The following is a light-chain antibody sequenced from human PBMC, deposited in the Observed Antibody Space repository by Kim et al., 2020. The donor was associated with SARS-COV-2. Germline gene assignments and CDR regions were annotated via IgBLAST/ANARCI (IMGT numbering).Light chain of an antibody. V-gene: IGKV1-16*01. CDR3: QQYFLFPYS. CDR2: AAS. J-gene: IGKJ2*01. CDR1: HGISKY. Sequence: DIHMTQSPSSLSASVGDRITITCRASHGISKYLVWFRQRTGKAPESLIFAASILESGVPSRFSGSGSGTDFTLTISSLQPEDFATYYCQQYFLFPYSFGQGTKLEI.